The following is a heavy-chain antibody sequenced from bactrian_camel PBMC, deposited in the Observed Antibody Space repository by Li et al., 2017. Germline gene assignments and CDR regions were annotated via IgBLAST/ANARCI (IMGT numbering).Heavy chain of an antibody. Sequence: HVQLVESGGGLVQPGGSLRLSCAASGFTLSRHDMNWVRQAPGKGLEWLSAIYSDGSNTYYADSVKGRFTISRDNAENTLYLHMNSLKLEDTAVYYCAAGGTWQGYWGQGTQVTVS. D-gene: IGHD2*01. CDR2: IYSDGSNT. V-gene: IGHV3S6*01. CDR1: GFTLSRHD. J-gene: IGHJ4*01. CDR3: AAGGTWQGY.